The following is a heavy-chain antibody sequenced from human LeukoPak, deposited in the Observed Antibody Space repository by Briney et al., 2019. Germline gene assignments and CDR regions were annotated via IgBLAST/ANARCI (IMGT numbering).Heavy chain of an antibody. CDR2: ISYDGSNK. V-gene: IGHV3-30*18. CDR1: GFTFSSYG. J-gene: IGHJ5*02. D-gene: IGHD3-16*01. CDR3: AKSWGSYNWFDP. Sequence: GGSLRLSCAASGFTFSSYGMHWVRQAPGKGLEWVAVISYDGSNKYYADSVKGRFTISRDNSKNTLYLQMNSLRAEDTAVYYCAKSWGSYNWFDPWGQGTLVTVSS.